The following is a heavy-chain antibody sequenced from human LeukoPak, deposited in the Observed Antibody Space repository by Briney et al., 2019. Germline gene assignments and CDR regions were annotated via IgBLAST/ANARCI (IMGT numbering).Heavy chain of an antibody. V-gene: IGHV4-34*01. D-gene: IGHD3-22*01. CDR3: ARGSSHYYDSSGYYGHTPVPFDY. CDR2: INHSGST. Sequence: SETLSLTCAVYGGSFSGYYWSWIRQPPGKGLEWIGEINHSGSTNYNPSLKSRVTISVDTSKNQFSLKLSSVTAADTAVYYCARGSSHYYDSSGYYGHTPVPFDYWGQGTLVTVSS. J-gene: IGHJ4*02. CDR1: GGSFSGYY.